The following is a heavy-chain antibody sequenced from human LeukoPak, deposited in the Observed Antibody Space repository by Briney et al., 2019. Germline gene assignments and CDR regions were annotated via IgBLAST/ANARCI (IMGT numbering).Heavy chain of an antibody. J-gene: IGHJ4*02. CDR2: IYTSGST. V-gene: IGHV4-4*07. CDR1: GGSISSYY. Sequence: SETLSLTCTVSGGSISSYYWSWIRQPAGKGLEWIGRIYTSGSTNYNPSLKSRVTMSVDTSKNQFSLKLSSVTAADTAVYYCARDAPYYYGSGSQKYYFEYWGQGTLVTVSS. CDR3: ARDAPYYYGSGSQKYYFEY. D-gene: IGHD3-10*01.